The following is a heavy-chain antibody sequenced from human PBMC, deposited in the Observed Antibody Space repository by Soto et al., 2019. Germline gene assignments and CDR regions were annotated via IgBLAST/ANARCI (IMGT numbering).Heavy chain of an antibody. D-gene: IGHD3-10*01. V-gene: IGHV4-39*01. CDR3: TFRHFYGRGVTTLAF. CDR1: GGSIGGSNYF. J-gene: IGHJ6*02. CDR2: IYSSGST. Sequence: SETLSLTCTVSGGSIGGSNYFWGWIRQSPGTGLEWLGTIYSSGSTYYNPSLKSRITMSLDTSKNQFSLNLGSVTAADTAVYYCTFRHFYGRGVTTLAFWAPRTTVTVSS.